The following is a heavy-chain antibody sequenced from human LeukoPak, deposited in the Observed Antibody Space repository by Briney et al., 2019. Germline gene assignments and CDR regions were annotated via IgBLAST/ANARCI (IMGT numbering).Heavy chain of an antibody. V-gene: IGHV4-61*05. CDR2: IYYSGST. Sequence: SGTLSLTCTVSGGSISSSSYYWGWIRQPPGKGLEWIGYIYYSGSTNYNPSLKSRVTISVDTSKNQFSLKLSSVTAADTAVYYCARVEYSGYDWGVTFDYWGQGTLVTVSS. D-gene: IGHD5-12*01. J-gene: IGHJ4*02. CDR3: ARVEYSGYDWGVTFDY. CDR1: GGSISSSSYY.